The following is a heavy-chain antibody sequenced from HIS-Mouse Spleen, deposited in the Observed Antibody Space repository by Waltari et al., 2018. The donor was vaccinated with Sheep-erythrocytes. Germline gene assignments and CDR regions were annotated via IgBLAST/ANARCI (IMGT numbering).Heavy chain of an antibody. CDR3: ARRTYYDFWSGYYTDAFDI. Sequence: RESLKISCKGSGYSFTSYWIGWLRQMPGKGLEWMGIIYPGDSDTRYSPSFQGQVTISADKSISTAYLQWSSLKASDTAMYYCARRTYYDFWSGYYTDAFDIWGQGTMVTVSS. J-gene: IGHJ3*02. D-gene: IGHD3-3*01. CDR2: IYPGDSDT. V-gene: IGHV5-51*01. CDR1: GYSFTSYW.